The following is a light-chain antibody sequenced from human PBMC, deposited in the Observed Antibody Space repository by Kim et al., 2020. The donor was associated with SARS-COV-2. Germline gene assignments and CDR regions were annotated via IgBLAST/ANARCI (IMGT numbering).Light chain of an antibody. V-gene: IGKV1-17*01. Sequence: ASCGDSGTITARGSREIGNDLGWYQQSPGGAPMRLIYGASNLQSGVPSRFCGSGSETEFTLTLNSLQPEDIATYFCLQHRTYPIPFGQGTRLGIK. J-gene: IGKJ5*01. CDR3: LQHRTYPIP. CDR1: REIGND. CDR2: GAS.